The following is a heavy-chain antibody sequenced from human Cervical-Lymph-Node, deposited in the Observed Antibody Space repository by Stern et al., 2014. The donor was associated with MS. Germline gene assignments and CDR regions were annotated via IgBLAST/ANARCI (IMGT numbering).Heavy chain of an antibody. Sequence: QITLKESGPALVKPTQTLTLTCTFSGFSLSTSGMFVSWISQSPGKPLEWLALIDWDDDKYYTTSLKTRLTISRDTSKNQVVLTLTNMDPADTGTYFCARINSASDGTGVDFWGQGTLVTVSS. V-gene: IGHV2-70*13. J-gene: IGHJ4*02. D-gene: IGHD1/OR15-1a*01. CDR3: ARINSASDGTGVDF. CDR1: GFSLSTSGMF. CDR2: IDWDDDK.